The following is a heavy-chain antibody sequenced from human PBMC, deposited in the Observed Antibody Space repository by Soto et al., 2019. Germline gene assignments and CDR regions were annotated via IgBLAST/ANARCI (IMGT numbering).Heavy chain of an antibody. CDR1: GGSISSGGYY. V-gene: IGHV4-31*03. D-gene: IGHD2-2*02. J-gene: IGHJ3*02. CDR3: ARSFLVVPAAINGVGAFDI. Sequence: SETLSLTCTVSGGSISSGGYYWSWIRQHPGKGLEWIGYIYYSGSTYYNPSLKSRVTISVDTSKNQFSLKLSSVTAADTAVYYCARSFLVVPAAINGVGAFDIWGHGTMVTVSS. CDR2: IYYSGST.